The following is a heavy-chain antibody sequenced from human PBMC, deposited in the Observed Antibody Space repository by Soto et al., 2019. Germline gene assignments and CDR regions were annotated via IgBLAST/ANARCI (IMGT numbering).Heavy chain of an antibody. CDR1: GGSFSDYY. CDR2: INHSGIT. V-gene: IGHV4-34*01. J-gene: IGHJ4*02. Sequence: QVQLQQWGAGLLKPSETLSLTCAVYGGSFSDYYWSWIRQPPGKGLEWIGEINHSGITNYNPSLKSRVTISVDTSKNQFSLKLSSVTAADTAVYYCGGIAVADWGQGTLVTVSS. CDR3: GGIAVAD. D-gene: IGHD6-13*01.